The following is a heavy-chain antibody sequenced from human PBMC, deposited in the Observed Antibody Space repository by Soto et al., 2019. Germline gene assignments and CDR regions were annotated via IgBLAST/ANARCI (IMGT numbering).Heavy chain of an antibody. CDR1: GFTFSDYY. CDR2: ISSSSSYT. CDR3: ARWPYSTYAHFDY. Sequence: QVQLVESGGGLVKPGGSLRLSRAASGFTFSDYYMSWIRQAPGKGLEWVSYISSSSSYTNYADSVKGRFTISRDNAKNSLYLQMNSLRAEDTAVYYCARWPYSTYAHFDYWGQGTLVTVSS. V-gene: IGHV3-11*05. D-gene: IGHD4-4*01. J-gene: IGHJ4*02.